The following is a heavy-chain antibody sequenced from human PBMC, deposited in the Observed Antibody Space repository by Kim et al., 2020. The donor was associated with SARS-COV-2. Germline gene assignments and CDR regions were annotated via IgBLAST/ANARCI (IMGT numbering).Heavy chain of an antibody. CDR1: GVSISGDY. CDR3: ARHLSGSGAFYNVGY. J-gene: IGHJ4*02. V-gene: IGHV4-59*08. D-gene: IGHD3-10*01. CDR2: ISYAGTM. Sequence: SETLSLTCNVSGVSISGDYWSWIRQTPEKGLQWIASISYAGTMSYNPSLKSRVTISFDTSKNQVSLKLSSVTAADTAMYYCARHLSGSGAFYNVGYWGQG.